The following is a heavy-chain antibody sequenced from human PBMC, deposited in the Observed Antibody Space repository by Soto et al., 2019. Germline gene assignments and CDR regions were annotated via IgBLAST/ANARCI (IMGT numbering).Heavy chain of an antibody. CDR2: IYYSGST. V-gene: IGHV4-31*01. CDR3: ARDGDYYGSGSPPLLSR. CDR1: GGSITSGGYC. D-gene: IGHD3-10*01. Sequence: QVQLQESGPGLVKPSQTLSLTCTVSGGSITSGGYCWTWIRQHPVKVLEWMGHIYYSGSTSYNPSLRNQITKSIDTSKNQFSLKLTSVTAADTAVYYCARDGDYYGSGSPPLLSRWGQGTLVTVSS. J-gene: IGHJ4*02.